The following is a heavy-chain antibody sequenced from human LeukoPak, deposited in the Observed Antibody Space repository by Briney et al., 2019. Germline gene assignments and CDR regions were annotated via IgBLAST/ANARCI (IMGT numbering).Heavy chain of an antibody. V-gene: IGHV4-31*03. J-gene: IGHJ4*02. D-gene: IGHD3-22*01. Sequence: PSQTLSLTCTVSGGSISSGGYYWSRIRQRPGKGLEWIVYIYYSGSSYYNPSLKSRVTISVNTSKNQFSLKLSSVTAADTAVYYCSANYYDSSGYYYDFDYWGQGTLVTVSS. CDR3: SANYYDSSGYYYDFDY. CDR1: GGSISSGGYY. CDR2: IYYSGSS.